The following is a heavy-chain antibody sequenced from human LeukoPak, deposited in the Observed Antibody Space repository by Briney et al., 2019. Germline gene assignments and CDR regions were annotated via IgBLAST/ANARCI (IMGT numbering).Heavy chain of an antibody. CDR1: GFTSSSSW. Sequence: GGSLRLSCAASGFTSSSSWMHWVRQAPGMGLVWVSRINSDGSSTTYADSVKGRFTISRDNAKNTLFLQMNSLRAEDTAVYYCARSIGSPTDYWGQGTLVTVSS. J-gene: IGHJ4*02. CDR2: INSDGSST. CDR3: ARSIGSPTDY. D-gene: IGHD6-13*01. V-gene: IGHV3-74*03.